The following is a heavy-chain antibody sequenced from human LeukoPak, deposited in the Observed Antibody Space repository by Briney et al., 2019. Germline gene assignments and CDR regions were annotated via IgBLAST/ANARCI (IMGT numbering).Heavy chain of an antibody. V-gene: IGHV3-21*01. CDR2: ISSSSSYI. CDR1: GFTFSSYS. D-gene: IGHD1-26*01. Sequence: PGGSLRLSCAASGFTFSSYSMNWVRQAPGKGLEWVSSISSSSSYIYYADSVKGRFTISRDNAKNSLYLQMNSLRAEDTAVYYCARTEWEIRVWWYWGQGTLVTVSS. CDR3: ARTEWEIRVWWY. J-gene: IGHJ4*02.